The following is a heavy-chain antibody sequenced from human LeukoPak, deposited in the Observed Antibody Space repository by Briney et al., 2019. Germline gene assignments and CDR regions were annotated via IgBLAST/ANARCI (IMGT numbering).Heavy chain of an antibody. CDR1: GGSFSGYY. Sequence: SETLSLTCAVYGGSFSGYYWSWIRQPPGKGLEWIGSIYYSGSTYYNPSLKSRVTISVDTSKNQFSLKLSSVTAADTAVYYCARADKKQWLVPDYWGQGTLVTVSS. V-gene: IGHV4-34*01. CDR2: IYYSGST. CDR3: ARADKKQWLVPDY. J-gene: IGHJ4*02. D-gene: IGHD6-19*01.